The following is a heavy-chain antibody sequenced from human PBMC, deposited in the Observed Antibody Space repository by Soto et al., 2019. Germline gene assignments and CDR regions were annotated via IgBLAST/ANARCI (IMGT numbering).Heavy chain of an antibody. Sequence: GGSLRLSCAASGFTFSSYAMSWVRQAPGKGLEWVSAISGSGGSTYYADSVKGRFTISRDNSKNTLYLQMNSLRAEDTAVYYCAKFPGGDDIVVVVAATLSDYWGQGTLVTVSS. CDR2: ISGSGGST. J-gene: IGHJ4*02. CDR3: AKFPGGDDIVVVVAATLSDY. V-gene: IGHV3-23*01. D-gene: IGHD2-15*01. CDR1: GFTFSSYA.